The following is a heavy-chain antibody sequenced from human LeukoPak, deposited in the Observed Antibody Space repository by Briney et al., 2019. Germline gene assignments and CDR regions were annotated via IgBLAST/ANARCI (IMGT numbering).Heavy chain of an antibody. Sequence: AGGSLRLSCAASGFTFSSYSMNWVRQAPGKGLEWVSSISSSSGYIYYADSVKGRFTISRDNAKNSLYLQMNSLRAEDTAVYYCAKDHDFWSGYSDYWGQGTLVTVSS. V-gene: IGHV3-21*01. D-gene: IGHD3-3*01. CDR1: GFTFSSYS. J-gene: IGHJ4*02. CDR2: ISSSSGYI. CDR3: AKDHDFWSGYSDY.